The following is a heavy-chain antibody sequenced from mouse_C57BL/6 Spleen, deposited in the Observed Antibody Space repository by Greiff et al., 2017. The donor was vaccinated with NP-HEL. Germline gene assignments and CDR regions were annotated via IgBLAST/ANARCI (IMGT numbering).Heavy chain of an antibody. D-gene: IGHD2-5*01. V-gene: IGHV1-54*01. J-gene: IGHJ4*01. CDR1: GYAFTNYL. CDR2: INPGSGGT. Sequence: VQLQQSGAELVRPGTSVKVSCKASGYAFTNYLIEWVKQRPGQGLEWIGVINPGSGGTDYYEKFKGKATLTADKSSSTAYMQLSSLTSEDTAVYFCARRDYSTGAMDYWGQGTSVTVSS. CDR3: ARRDYSTGAMDY.